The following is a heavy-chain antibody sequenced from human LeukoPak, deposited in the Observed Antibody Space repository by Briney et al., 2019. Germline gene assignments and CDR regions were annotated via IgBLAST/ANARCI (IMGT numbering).Heavy chain of an antibody. J-gene: IGHJ4*02. D-gene: IGHD3-10*01. CDR1: GFTFSSYA. V-gene: IGHV3-30*04. Sequence: GRSLRLSCAASGFTFSSYAMHWVRQAPGKGLEWVAVISYDGSNKYYADSVEGRFTISRDNSKNTLYLQMNSLRAEDTAVYYCARPIMVRGVILGSGVDYWGQGTLVTVSS. CDR2: ISYDGSNK. CDR3: ARPIMVRGVILGSGVDY.